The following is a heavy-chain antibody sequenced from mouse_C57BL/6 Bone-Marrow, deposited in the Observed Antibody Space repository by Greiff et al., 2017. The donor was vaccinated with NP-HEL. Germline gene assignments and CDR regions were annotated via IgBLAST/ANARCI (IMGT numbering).Heavy chain of an antibody. CDR1: GYTFTSYW. CDR3: ASDGYFSMDY. V-gene: IGHV1-53*01. Sequence: VQLVESGTELVKPGASVKLSCKASGYTFTSYWMHWVKQRPGQGLEWIGNINPSNGGTNYNEKFKSKATLTVDKSSSTAYLQLSSLTSDDSAVYYCASDGYFSMDYWGQGTSVTVSS. D-gene: IGHD2-3*01. CDR2: INPSNGGT. J-gene: IGHJ4*01.